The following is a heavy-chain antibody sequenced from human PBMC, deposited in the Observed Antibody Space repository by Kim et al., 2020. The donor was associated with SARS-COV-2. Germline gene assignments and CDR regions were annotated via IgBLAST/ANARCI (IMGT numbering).Heavy chain of an antibody. J-gene: IGHJ4*02. V-gene: IGHV3-30*01. Sequence: YADAVKDRFTSSRDTSRSTLFLQMHSLRTEDTAVYYCARSRPWEGYFDYWGQGTLVTVSS. D-gene: IGHD1-26*01. CDR3: ARSRPWEGYFDY.